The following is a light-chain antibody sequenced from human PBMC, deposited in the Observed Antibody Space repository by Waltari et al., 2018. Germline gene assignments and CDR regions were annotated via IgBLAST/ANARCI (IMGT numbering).Light chain of an antibody. CDR3: QQDGASPNIA. Sequence: IVLTQSPGTLSLSPGERATLSCRTSQSVSNSNYLAWYQQKPGQAPRLLIYGETKTATGVPGRFTASGSGTDFTLTISRLEPEDFAIYYCQQDGASPNIAFGQGTRLEIK. V-gene: IGKV3-20*01. CDR2: GET. J-gene: IGKJ5*01. CDR1: QSVSNSNY.